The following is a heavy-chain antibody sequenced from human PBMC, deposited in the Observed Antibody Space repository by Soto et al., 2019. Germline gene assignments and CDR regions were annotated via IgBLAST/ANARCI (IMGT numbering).Heavy chain of an antibody. CDR3: ARGREDNYSSSSVVFDY. D-gene: IGHD6-6*01. CDR1: GGSFSGYY. J-gene: IGHJ4*02. V-gene: IGHV4-34*01. Sequence: QVQLQQWGAGLLKPSETLSLTCAVYGGSFSGYYWSWIRQPPGKGLEWIGEINHSGSTNYNPSLKSRVTISVDTSKNQFSLKLSSLTAADTAVYYCARGREDNYSSSSVVFDYWGQGTLVTVSS. CDR2: INHSGST.